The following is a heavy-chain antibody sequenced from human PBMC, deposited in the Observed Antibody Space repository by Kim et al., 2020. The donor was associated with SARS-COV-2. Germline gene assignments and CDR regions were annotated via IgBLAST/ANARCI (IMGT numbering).Heavy chain of an antibody. J-gene: IGHJ6*02. CDR1: RFTFPTYH. V-gene: IGHV3-21*01. CDR2: ISFSGTYI. CDR3: ARFDGNGLDV. D-gene: IGHD3-9*01. Sequence: GSLRLSCAASRFTFPTYHMNWVRQAPGKGLEWVSSISFSGTYIYYADSVRGRFTISRDNAKDSLSLQMNSLRAEDTGVYYCARFDGNGLDVWGQGTTV.